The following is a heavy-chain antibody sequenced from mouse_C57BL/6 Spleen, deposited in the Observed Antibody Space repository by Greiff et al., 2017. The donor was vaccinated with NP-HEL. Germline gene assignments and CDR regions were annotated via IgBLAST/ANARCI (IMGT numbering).Heavy chain of an antibody. D-gene: IGHD2-3*01. CDR2: INPNYGTT. J-gene: IGHJ4*01. CDR1: GYSFTDYN. CDR3: AREGWLPYAMDY. V-gene: IGHV1-39*01. Sequence: EVKLVESGPELVKPGASVKISCKASGYSFTDYNMNWVKQSNGKSLEWIGVINPNYGTTSYNQKFKGKATLTVDQSSSTAYMQLNSLTSEDSAVYYCAREGWLPYAMDYWGQGTSVTVSS.